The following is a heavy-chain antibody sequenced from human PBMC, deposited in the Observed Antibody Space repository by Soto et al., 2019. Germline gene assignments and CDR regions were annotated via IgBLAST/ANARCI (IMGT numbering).Heavy chain of an antibody. Sequence: ASVKVSCKASGGTFSSYAISWVRQAPGQGLEWMGGIIPIFGTANYAQKFQGRVTITADESTSTAYMELSSLRSEDTAVYYCARDRADSSSWYYFDYWGQGTLVTVSS. V-gene: IGHV1-69*13. CDR3: ARDRADSSSWYYFDY. D-gene: IGHD6-13*01. J-gene: IGHJ4*02. CDR2: IIPIFGTA. CDR1: GGTFSSYA.